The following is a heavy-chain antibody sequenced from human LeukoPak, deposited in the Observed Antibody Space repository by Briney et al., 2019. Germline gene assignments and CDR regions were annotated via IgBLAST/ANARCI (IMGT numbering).Heavy chain of an antibody. V-gene: IGHV1-18*01. CDR3: AREGNGDYLGAFDI. CDR1: GYTLTSYG. J-gene: IGHJ3*02. CDR2: ISAYNGNT. Sequence: GASVKVSCKASGYTLTSYGISWVRQAPGQGLEWMGWISAYNGNTNYAQKLQGRVTMTTDTSTSTAYMELRSLRSDDTAVYYCAREGNGDYLGAFDIWGQGTMVTVSS. D-gene: IGHD4-17*01.